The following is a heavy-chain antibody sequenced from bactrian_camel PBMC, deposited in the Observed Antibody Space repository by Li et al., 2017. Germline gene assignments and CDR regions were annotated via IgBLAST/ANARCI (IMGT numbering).Heavy chain of an antibody. CDR1: GLTFRAFD. J-gene: IGHJ4*01. D-gene: IGHD3*01. Sequence: VQLVESGGGLVQPGGSLTLTCTVSGLTFRAFDMRWVRQAPGKGLEWVATILASGSGAHYPDSVEGRFTISRDNAKNKLYLQMNSLKPEDTATYYCTKDRSYGTRNWVQSTRGQGTQVTVS. CDR3: TKDRSYGTRNWVQST. CDR2: ILASGSGA. V-gene: IGHV3S40*01.